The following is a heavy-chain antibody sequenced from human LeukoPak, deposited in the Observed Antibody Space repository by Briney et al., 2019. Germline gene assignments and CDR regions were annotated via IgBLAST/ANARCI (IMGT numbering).Heavy chain of an antibody. CDR3: ARQMNTVTADY. CDR2: IFYSGST. Sequence: SETLSLTCTVSGGSISSSSYFWGWIRQPPGKGLEWIGCIFYSGSTYYNPSLNSRVTISIDTSKNQFSLRLSSVTAADTAVYYCARQMNTVTADYWGQGTLVTVSS. D-gene: IGHD4-17*01. J-gene: IGHJ4*02. V-gene: IGHV4-39*01. CDR1: GGSISSSSYF.